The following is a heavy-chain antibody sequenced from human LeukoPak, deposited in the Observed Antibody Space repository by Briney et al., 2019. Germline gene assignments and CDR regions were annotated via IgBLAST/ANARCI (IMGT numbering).Heavy chain of an antibody. D-gene: IGHD4-17*01. CDR2: ISGSGGST. CDR3: AKDLAAVTPRGDFDY. Sequence: GGSLRLSCAASGFTFSSYAMSWVHQAPGKGLEWVSDISGSGGSTYYADSVKGRFTISRDNSKNALYLQMNSLRAEDTGVYYCAKDLAAVTPRGDFDYWGQGTLVTVSS. J-gene: IGHJ4*02. V-gene: IGHV3-23*01. CDR1: GFTFSSYA.